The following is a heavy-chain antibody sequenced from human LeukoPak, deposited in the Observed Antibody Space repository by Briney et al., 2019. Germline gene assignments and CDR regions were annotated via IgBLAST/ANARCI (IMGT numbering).Heavy chain of an antibody. Sequence: GESLKISCKGSGYSFTSYGISWVRQAPGQGLEWMGWISAYNGNTNYAQKLQGRVTMTTDTSTSTAYMELRSLRSDDTAVYYCARDRSYGSGSYPWFDPWGQGTLVTVSS. CDR3: ARDRSYGSGSYPWFDP. D-gene: IGHD3-10*01. V-gene: IGHV1-18*01. CDR1: GYSFTSYG. J-gene: IGHJ5*02. CDR2: ISAYNGNT.